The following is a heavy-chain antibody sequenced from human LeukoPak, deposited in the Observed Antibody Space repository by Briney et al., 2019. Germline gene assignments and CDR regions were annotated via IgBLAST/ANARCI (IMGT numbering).Heavy chain of an antibody. CDR3: ARLYGDYYLDY. V-gene: IGHV4-59*08. D-gene: IGHD4-17*01. Sequence: SETLSLTCAVYGGSFSGYYWSWIRQPPGKGLEWIGYIYYSGSTNYNPSLKSRVTISVDTSKNQFSLKLSSVTAADTAMYYCARLYGDYYLDYWGQGTLVTVSS. CDR2: IYYSGST. CDR1: GGSFSGYY. J-gene: IGHJ4*02.